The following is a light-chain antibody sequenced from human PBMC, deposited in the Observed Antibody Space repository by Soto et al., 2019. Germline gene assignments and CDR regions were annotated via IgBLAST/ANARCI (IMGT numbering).Light chain of an antibody. V-gene: IGLV1-44*01. Sequence: QSVLTQPPSASGTPGQRVTISCSGSSSNIGSNTVNWYQQVPGTAPKLLIYSNNQRPSGVPDRFSGSKSGTSASLAISGLQSEDAADYYCAAWDATLNGLFGGGTKLTVL. J-gene: IGLJ2*01. CDR2: SNN. CDR3: AAWDATLNGL. CDR1: SSNIGSNT.